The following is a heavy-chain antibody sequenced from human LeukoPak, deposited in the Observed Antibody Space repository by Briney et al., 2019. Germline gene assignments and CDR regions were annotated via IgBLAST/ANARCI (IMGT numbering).Heavy chain of an antibody. Sequence: SETLSLTCTVSGGSISSGDYYWSWIRQPPGKGLEWIGYIYYSGSTYYNPSLKSRVTISVDTSKNQFSLKLSSVTAADTAVYCCARSRWLRLPDYWGQGTLVTVSS. D-gene: IGHD5-12*01. CDR2: IYYSGST. V-gene: IGHV4-30-4*08. CDR3: ARSRWLRLPDY. J-gene: IGHJ4*02. CDR1: GGSISSGDYY.